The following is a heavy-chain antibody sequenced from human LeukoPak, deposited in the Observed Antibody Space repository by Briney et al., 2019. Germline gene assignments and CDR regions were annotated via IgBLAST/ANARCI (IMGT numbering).Heavy chain of an antibody. D-gene: IGHD2-21*01. V-gene: IGHV4-59*01. J-gene: IGHJ4*02. Sequence: SETLSLTCSVSGGSIRSYSWSWIRQPPGKGLEWIGYIYYSGSTNYNPSLKSRVTMSVDTSKTQFSLRLSSVTAADTAVYFCARSHLFPYPFDSWGQGTLVTVSS. CDR1: GGSIRSYS. CDR2: IYYSGST. CDR3: ARSHLFPYPFDS.